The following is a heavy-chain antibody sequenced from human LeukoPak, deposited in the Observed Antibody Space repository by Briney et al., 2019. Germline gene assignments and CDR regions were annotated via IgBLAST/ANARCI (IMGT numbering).Heavy chain of an antibody. CDR1: GGSISSDY. CDR3: ARQAGYFRY. CDR2: IYYSGST. V-gene: IGHV4-59*08. J-gene: IGHJ1*01. Sequence: PSETLSLTCTVSGGSISSDYWGWIRQPPGKGLEWIGHIYYSGSTNYNPSLKSRVTISVDTSKNQFSLKLNSVTAADTAVYYCARQAGYFRYWGQGTLVAVSS. D-gene: IGHD3-10*01.